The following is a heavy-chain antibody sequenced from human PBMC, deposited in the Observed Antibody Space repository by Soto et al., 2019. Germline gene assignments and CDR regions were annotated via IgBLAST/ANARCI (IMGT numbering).Heavy chain of an antibody. CDR1: GGSVSSGSYY. CDR3: ARLHYGMDV. Sequence: PSETLSLTCTVSGGSVSSGSYYWSWIRQPPGKGLEWIGYIYYSGSTNYNPSLKSRVTISVDTSKNQFSLKLSSVTAADTAVYYCARLHYGMDVWGQGTTVTV. CDR2: IYYSGST. V-gene: IGHV4-61*01. J-gene: IGHJ6*02.